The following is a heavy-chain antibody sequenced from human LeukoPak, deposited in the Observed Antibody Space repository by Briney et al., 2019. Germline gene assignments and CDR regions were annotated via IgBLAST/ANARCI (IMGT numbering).Heavy chain of an antibody. V-gene: IGHV1-69*05. CDR2: IIPIFGTA. Sequence: AVKVSCKASEGTFSSYAISWVRQAPGKGLEWMGGIIPIFGTANYAQKFQGRVTITTDESTSTAYMELSSLRSEDTAVYYCARDNYAGANWFDPWGQGTLVTVSS. CDR1: EGTFSSYA. D-gene: IGHD1-7*01. J-gene: IGHJ5*02. CDR3: ARDNYAGANWFDP.